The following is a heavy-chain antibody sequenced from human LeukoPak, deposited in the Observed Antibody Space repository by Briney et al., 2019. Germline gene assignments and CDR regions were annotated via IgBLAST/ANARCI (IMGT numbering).Heavy chain of an antibody. Sequence: SETLSLTCTVSGGSISSSSYYWGWIRQPPGKGLEWIGSIYYSGSTYYNPSLKSRVTISVDTSKNQFSLKLSSVTAADTAVYYCARVDIVVVPAAMTNWFDPWGQGTLVTVSS. J-gene: IGHJ5*02. CDR3: ARVDIVVVPAAMTNWFDP. D-gene: IGHD2-2*03. CDR1: GGSISSSSYY. CDR2: IYYSGST. V-gene: IGHV4-39*01.